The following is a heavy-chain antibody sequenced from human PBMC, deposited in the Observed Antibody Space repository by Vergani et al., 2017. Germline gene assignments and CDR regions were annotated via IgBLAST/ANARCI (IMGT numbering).Heavy chain of an antibody. CDR3: ARQSRDVFCTNGVCPLGY. V-gene: IGHV3-30*02. CDR1: PSTLSGFG. Sequence: QVELVESGGGAVQPGGSLTLSCAASPSTLSGFGMHWVRQAPGKGLECVAFIRFDGGDTYHRDSVKGRFSISRDNSKGTLFLQMNSLRIGDTGVYYCARQSRDVFCTNGVCPLGYWGQGALVTVSS. D-gene: IGHD2-8*01. CDR2: IRFDGGDT. J-gene: IGHJ4*02.